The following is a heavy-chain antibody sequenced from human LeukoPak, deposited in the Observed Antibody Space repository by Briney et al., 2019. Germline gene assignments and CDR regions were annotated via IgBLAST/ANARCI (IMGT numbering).Heavy chain of an antibody. CDR1: GDSISTYY. CDR3: AREGYCSGGSCRPAAFDI. CDR2: IYYSGST. D-gene: IGHD2-15*01. V-gene: IGHV4-59*01. Sequence: PSETLSLTCTVSGDSISTYYWSWIRQPPGKGLEWIGYIYYSGSTNYNPSLKSRVTISVDTSKNQFSLKLSSVTAADTAVYYCAREGYCSGGSCRPAAFDIWGQGTMVTVSS. J-gene: IGHJ3*02.